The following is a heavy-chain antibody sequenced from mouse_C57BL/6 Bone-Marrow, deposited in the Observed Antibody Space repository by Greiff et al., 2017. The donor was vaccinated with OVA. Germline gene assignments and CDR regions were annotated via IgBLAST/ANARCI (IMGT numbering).Heavy chain of an antibody. CDR3: AREAFAY. CDR2: ISSGGSYT. Sequence: EVKLQESGGDLVKPGGSLKLSCAASGFTFSSYGMSWVRQTPDKRLEWVATISSGGSYTYYPDSVKGRFTISRDNAKNTLYLHMSSLKSEDTAMYYCAREAFAYWGQGTLVTVSA. CDR1: GFTFSSYG. V-gene: IGHV5-6*01. J-gene: IGHJ3*01.